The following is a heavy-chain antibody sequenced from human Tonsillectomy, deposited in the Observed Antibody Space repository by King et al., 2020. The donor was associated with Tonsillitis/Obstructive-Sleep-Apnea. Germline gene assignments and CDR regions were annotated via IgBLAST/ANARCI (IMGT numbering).Heavy chain of an antibody. J-gene: IGHJ6*03. Sequence: QLQESGPGLVKPSQNLFLTCTVSGSSVTSDGYYWTWLRHPPGKGLEWIGYIYHRSGTHYHPSLESRLAISMDRPKNLFSLKLNSVSAADTATYYCARVIAARPTVYYMDVWGKGTTVYVSS. CDR3: ARVIAARPTVYYMDV. D-gene: IGHD6-25*01. CDR1: GSSVTSDGYY. V-gene: IGHV4-31*03. CDR2: IYHRSGT.